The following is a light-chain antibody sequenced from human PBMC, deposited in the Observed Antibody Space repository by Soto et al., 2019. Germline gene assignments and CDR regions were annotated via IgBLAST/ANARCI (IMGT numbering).Light chain of an antibody. J-gene: IGKJ2*01. Sequence: EIVLTQSPGTLSLSPGERASLSCRTSQSISTNSLVWYQQKPGQAPRVVIYSVFSRATGILDRFSGSGSGTDFTLTISRLEPEDFAVYYCQHYGTSPPYTFGQGTKLEIK. V-gene: IGKV3-20*01. CDR3: QHYGTSPPYT. CDR1: QSISTNS. CDR2: SVF.